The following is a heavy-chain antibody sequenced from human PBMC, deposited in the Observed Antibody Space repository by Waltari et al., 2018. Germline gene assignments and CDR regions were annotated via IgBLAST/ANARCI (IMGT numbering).Heavy chain of an antibody. CDR2: IHDGGTT. J-gene: IGHJ4*02. V-gene: IGHV4-39*07. CDR3: ARVDYFGSGFDY. Sequence: QLQLQESGPRLVKPSETLSLTCSVSGGSISSTTYFWGWIRQSPVKVLEWIGSIHDGGTTYYNPSLKSRVTMSLDTSKNHFSLDLSSVTAADTAVYYCARVDYFGSGFDYWGQGTLATVSS. D-gene: IGHD3-10*01. CDR1: GGSISSTTYF.